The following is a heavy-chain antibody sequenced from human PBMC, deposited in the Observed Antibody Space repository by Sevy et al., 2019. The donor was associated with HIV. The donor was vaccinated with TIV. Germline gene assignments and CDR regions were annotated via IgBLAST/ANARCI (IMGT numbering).Heavy chain of an antibody. CDR2: ISYDGGYK. J-gene: IGHJ4*02. V-gene: IGHV3-30*04. CDR1: GFTFSNRA. D-gene: IGHD5-18*01. Sequence: GGSLRLSCAASGFTFSNRALHWVRQTPGKGLEWVASISYDGGYKNYADSVEGRFTIQRDNSQNTLYLQMTSLRSEDTAVYFCARDRGTHPTAILYHFDHWGQGTLVTVSS. CDR3: ARDRGTHPTAILYHFDH.